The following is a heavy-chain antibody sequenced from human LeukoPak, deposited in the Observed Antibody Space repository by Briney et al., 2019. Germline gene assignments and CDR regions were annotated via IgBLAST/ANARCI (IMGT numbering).Heavy chain of an antibody. CDR2: ISAYNGNT. J-gene: IGHJ6*02. CDR1: GYTFTSYG. Sequence: ASVKVSRKASGYTFTSYGISWVRQAPGQGLEWMGWISAYNGNTNYAQKLQGRVTMTTDTSTSTAYMELRSLRSDDTAVYYCARDETITMVRGVIIDYGMDVWGQGTTVTVSS. D-gene: IGHD3-10*01. CDR3: ARDETITMVRGVIIDYGMDV. V-gene: IGHV1-18*01.